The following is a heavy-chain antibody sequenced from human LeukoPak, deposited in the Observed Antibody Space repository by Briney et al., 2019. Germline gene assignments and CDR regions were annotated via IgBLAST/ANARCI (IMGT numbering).Heavy chain of an antibody. Sequence: PGGSLRLSCAASGFTFSSYSMAWVRQAPGKLLEWVSYISIRSSTIYYADSVKGRFTISRDNAKNSLYLQINSLRAEDTAVYYCARDRTQAFDYWGQGTLVTVSS. D-gene: IGHD1-14*01. CDR1: GFTFSSYS. CDR2: ISIRSSTI. J-gene: IGHJ4*02. CDR3: ARDRTQAFDY. V-gene: IGHV3-48*04.